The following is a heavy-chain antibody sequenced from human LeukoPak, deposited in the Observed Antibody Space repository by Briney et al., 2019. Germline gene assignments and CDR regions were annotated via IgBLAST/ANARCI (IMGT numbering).Heavy chain of an antibody. CDR1: GFTFSSYA. CDR3: AKGRYYDSSGYYYFDY. V-gene: IGHV3-23*01. CDR2: ISGSGGST. J-gene: IGHJ4*02. Sequence: GGSLRLSCAASGFTFSSYAMSWVRQAPGKGLEWVSAISGSGGSTYYADSVKDRFTISRDNSKNTLYLQMNSLRAEDTAVYYCAKGRYYDSSGYYYFDYWGQGTLVTVSS. D-gene: IGHD3-22*01.